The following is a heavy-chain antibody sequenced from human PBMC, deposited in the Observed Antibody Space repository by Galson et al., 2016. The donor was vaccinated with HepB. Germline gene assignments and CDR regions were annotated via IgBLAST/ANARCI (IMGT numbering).Heavy chain of an antibody. D-gene: IGHD2-15*01. CDR1: GYTFTSYY. CDR2: INLSASTT. CDR3: ATGVVEGARDHYYLDV. V-gene: IGHV1-46*01. J-gene: IGHJ6*03. Sequence: SVKVSCKASGYTFTSYYMHWVRQAPGQGLEWMGLINLSASTTSYPQKFQGRVTMTRDTSTSTVYMELSGLKSEDTAVYYCATGVVEGARDHYYLDVWGQGTTVTVSS.